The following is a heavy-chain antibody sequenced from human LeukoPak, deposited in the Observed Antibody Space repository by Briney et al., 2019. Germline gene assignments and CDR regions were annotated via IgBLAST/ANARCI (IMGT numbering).Heavy chain of an antibody. D-gene: IGHD3-3*01. CDR3: ASEISPYYDFWSGYYHDY. Sequence: GGSLRLSCAASGFTFSSYWMSWVRQAPGKGLEWVANIKHDGSEKYYVDSVKGRFTISRDNAKNSLYLQMNSLRAEDTAVYYCASEISPYYDFWSGYYHDYWGQGTLVTVSS. CDR1: GFTFSSYW. V-gene: IGHV3-7*01. J-gene: IGHJ4*02. CDR2: IKHDGSEK.